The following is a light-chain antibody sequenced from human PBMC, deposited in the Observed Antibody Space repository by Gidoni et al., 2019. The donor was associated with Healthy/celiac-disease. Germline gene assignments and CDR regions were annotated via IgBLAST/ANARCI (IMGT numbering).Light chain of an antibody. CDR2: DAS. CDR3: QPYDNLPLT. CDR1: QDISNY. Sequence: DIQMTQSPSSLTASVGDRVTITCQASQDISNYLNWYQQKPGKAPKLLIYDASNLETGVPSRFRGRGSGTDFPFTISSLPPEDIATYYCQPYDNLPLTFGGGTQVEIK. J-gene: IGKJ4*01. V-gene: IGKV1-33*01.